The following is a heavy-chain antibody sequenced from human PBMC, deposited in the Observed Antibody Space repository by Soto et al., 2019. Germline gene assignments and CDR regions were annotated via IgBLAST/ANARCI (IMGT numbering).Heavy chain of an antibody. J-gene: IGHJ4*02. CDR1: GFTFSNYG. CDR3: AKDILAYCGGDCYWVDY. D-gene: IGHD2-21*02. Sequence: QVQLVESGGGVVQPGRSLRLSCAASGFTFSNYGMHWVRQAPGKGLEWVAVTSYDGSIRYYAGSVKGRFTISRDNSKNTLYLQINSVRTEDTAVYYCAKDILAYCGGDCYWVDYWGQGTLVTVSS. V-gene: IGHV3-30*18. CDR2: TSYDGSIR.